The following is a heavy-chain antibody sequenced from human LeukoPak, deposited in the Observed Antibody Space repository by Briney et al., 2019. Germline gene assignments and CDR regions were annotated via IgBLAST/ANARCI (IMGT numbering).Heavy chain of an antibody. CDR1: EYGFTTSD. Sequence: GASVRVSCKAPEYGFTTSDTKWLGQATGQGLEWMGWLNPNSGNTAYAQKFQGRVIMTRNTSKSTAYMELSSLRSEDTAVYYCARSGSYPRRFDYWGQGTLVTVSS. V-gene: IGHV1-8*01. CDR2: LNPNSGNT. CDR3: ARSGSYPRRFDY. J-gene: IGHJ4*02. D-gene: IGHD1-26*01.